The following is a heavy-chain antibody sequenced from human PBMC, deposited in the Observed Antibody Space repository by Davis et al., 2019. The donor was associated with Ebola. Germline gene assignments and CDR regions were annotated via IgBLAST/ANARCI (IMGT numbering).Heavy chain of an antibody. CDR1: GFSFSSYW. CDR2: IKQDGSEK. J-gene: IGHJ4*02. CDR3: ARDLRPGV. V-gene: IGHV3-7*03. Sequence: GESLKISCAASGFSFSSYWMSWVRQAPGKGLEWVASIKQDGSEKYYVDSVKGRFTISRDNAKNSLYLQMNSLRAEDTAVYYCARDLRPGVGGQGTLVTVSS.